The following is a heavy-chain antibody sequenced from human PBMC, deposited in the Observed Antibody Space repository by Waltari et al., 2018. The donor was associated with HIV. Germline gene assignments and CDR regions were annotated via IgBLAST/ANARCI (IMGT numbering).Heavy chain of an antibody. J-gene: IGHJ4*02. D-gene: IGHD1-26*01. V-gene: IGHV3-23*01. Sequence: EVRLLESGGGLVKPGGSLRLSCAASGFSFSIYAMGGVRQAPGKGLEWISAVSSSGTYTYYADSVKGRFIVSRDNSKNTLYLQMHSLRGEDTALYYCAKTPGRWGQGTLVTVSS. CDR3: AKTPGR. CDR1: GFSFSIYA. CDR2: VSSSGTYT.